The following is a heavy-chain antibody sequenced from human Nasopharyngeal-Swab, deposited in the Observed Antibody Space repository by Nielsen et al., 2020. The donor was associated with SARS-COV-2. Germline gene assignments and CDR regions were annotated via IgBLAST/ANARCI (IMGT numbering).Heavy chain of an antibody. CDR3: ARALRYFDWSGSLWFDP. Sequence: WIRQPPGKGLEWIGYIYYSGSTNYNPSLKSRVTISVDTSKNQFSLKLSSVTAADTAVYYCARALRYFDWSGSLWFDPWGQGTLVTVSS. CDR2: IYYSGST. J-gene: IGHJ5*02. D-gene: IGHD3-9*01. V-gene: IGHV4-59*01.